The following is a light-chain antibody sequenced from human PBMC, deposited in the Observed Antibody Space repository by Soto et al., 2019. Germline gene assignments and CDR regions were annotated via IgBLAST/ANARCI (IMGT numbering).Light chain of an antibody. CDR1: SSGFGGYNY. CDR2: EVS. Sequence: QSALAQPASVSGSAGQSITISCTGTSSGFGGYNYVSWYQQYPGKAPKFIIYEVSDRPSGVSNRFSGSKSGNTASLTISGLQPEDEADYYCSSYTSSNFFVFGTGTKVTVL. CDR3: SSYTSSNFFV. J-gene: IGLJ1*01. V-gene: IGLV2-14*01.